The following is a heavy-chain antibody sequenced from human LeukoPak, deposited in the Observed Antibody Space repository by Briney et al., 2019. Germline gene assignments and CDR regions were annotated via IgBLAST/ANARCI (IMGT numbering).Heavy chain of an antibody. Sequence: GGSLRLSCAASGFTFSDYTMNWVRQAPGKGLEWVSSISSGTTYIYYADSVKGRFTISRDNAKSSLFLQMNSLRADDTAVYYCASLSAETFYFDTSGSYRGGIDYWGQGTLVTVSS. CDR2: ISSGTTYI. J-gene: IGHJ4*02. V-gene: IGHV3-21*06. CDR1: GFTFSDYT. CDR3: ASLSAETFYFDTSGSYRGGIDY. D-gene: IGHD3-22*01.